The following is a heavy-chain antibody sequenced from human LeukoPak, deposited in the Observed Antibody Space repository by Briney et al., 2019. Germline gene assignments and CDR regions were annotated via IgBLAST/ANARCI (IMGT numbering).Heavy chain of an antibody. V-gene: IGHV3-7*01. CDR1: GFTFSYHW. J-gene: IGHJ4*02. CDR3: AXDXXXXGDF. CDR2: IKNDGAVK. Sequence: GGSLRLSCAASGFTFSYHWMTWVRQAPGKGLEWVANIKNDGAVKNYVDSVKGRFTISRDNAKNSLYLQMNSLRAEDTAVYYCAXDXXXXGDFWGQGVLVTVS.